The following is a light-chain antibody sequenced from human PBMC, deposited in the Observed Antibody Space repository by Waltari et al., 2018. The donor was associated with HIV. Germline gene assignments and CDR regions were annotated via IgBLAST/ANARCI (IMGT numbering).Light chain of an antibody. V-gene: IGKV1-39*01. CDR2: GAS. Sequence: IQMTQSPSALSASVGDTVTITCRASQKINRYLNWYQKKMGEAPRLLVYGASSLQSGVPARFRGSGSGSEYKLTISNLHSEDFASYCCQQSYGAPFTFGPGSTV. CDR3: QQSYGAPFT. CDR1: QKINRY. J-gene: IGKJ3*01.